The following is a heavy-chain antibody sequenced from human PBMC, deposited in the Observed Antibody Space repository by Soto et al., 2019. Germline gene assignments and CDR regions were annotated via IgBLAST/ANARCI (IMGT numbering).Heavy chain of an antibody. CDR1: VFSISNYY. CDR2: IYTSDST. D-gene: IGHD2-15*01. J-gene: IGHJ5*02. V-gene: IGHV3-66*01. CDR3: VRADYCSGGSCYPVLKS. Sequence: GGSLRLSCAPSVFSISNYYMMWVRQAPGKGLEWVSGIYTSDSTYYADSVKGRFTISRDKSKNTLYLQMDSLRADDTAVYYCVRADYCSGGSCYPVLKSWGQGTLVTVSS.